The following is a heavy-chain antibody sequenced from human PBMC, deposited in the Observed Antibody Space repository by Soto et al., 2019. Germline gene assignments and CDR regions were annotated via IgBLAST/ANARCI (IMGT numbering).Heavy chain of an antibody. V-gene: IGHV4-39*01. Sequence: SETLSLTCTVSGGSISSYYWGWIRQPPGKGLEWIGSIFYSGSTYYNPSLKSRVTISVDTSNNQLSLKLRSVTAADTAVYYCAIYDGFSSGWIFDYCGHVTLVPVSS. J-gene: IGHJ4*01. CDR1: GGSISSYY. CDR2: IFYSGST. CDR3: AIYDGFSSGWIFDY. D-gene: IGHD6-19*01.